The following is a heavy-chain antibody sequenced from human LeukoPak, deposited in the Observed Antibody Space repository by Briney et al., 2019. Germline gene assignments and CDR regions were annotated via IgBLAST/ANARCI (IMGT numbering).Heavy chain of an antibody. CDR2: INPSSGST. CDR1: GYTFTSYY. Sequence: GASVKVSCKASGYTFTSYYMHWVRQAPGQGLEWMGIINPSSGSTSYAQKFQGRVTMTRDMSTSTVYMELSSLRSEDTAVYYCASLDSCGYPPHWGQGTLVTVSS. J-gene: IGHJ4*02. V-gene: IGHV1-46*01. D-gene: IGHD3-22*01. CDR3: ASLDSCGYPPH.